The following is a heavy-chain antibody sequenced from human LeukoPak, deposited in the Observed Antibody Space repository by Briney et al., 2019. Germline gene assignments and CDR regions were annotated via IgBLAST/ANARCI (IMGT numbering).Heavy chain of an antibody. CDR1: AFTFNTYW. J-gene: IGHJ4*02. CDR2: INGDESST. CDR3: ARGAKWAYYFDY. Sequence: PGGSLRLSCAASAFTFNTYWMHWVRQVPGRGLEWVSRINGDESSTSYADSVKGRFTISRDNAKDTLYLHMNSLTAEDTAVYYCARGAKWAYYFDYWGQGTLVTVSS. V-gene: IGHV3-74*01. D-gene: IGHD1-26*01.